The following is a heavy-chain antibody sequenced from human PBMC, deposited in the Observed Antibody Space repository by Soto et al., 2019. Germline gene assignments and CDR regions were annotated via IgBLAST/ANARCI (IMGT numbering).Heavy chain of an antibody. Sequence: PGESLKISCQGSGYSFAVYWITWVRQKPGKGLEWMGRIDPSDSQTYYSPSFRGHVTISVTKSITTVFLQWSSLRASDTAMYYCARQIYDSDTGPNFQYYFDSWGHGIPVTDSS. CDR3: ARQIYDSDTGPNFQYYFDS. V-gene: IGHV5-10-1*01. CDR2: IDPSDSQT. CDR1: GYSFAVYW. D-gene: IGHD3-22*01. J-gene: IGHJ4*01.